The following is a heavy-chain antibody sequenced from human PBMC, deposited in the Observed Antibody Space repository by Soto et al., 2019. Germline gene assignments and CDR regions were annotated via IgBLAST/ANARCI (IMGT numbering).Heavy chain of an antibody. D-gene: IGHD3-10*01. CDR3: PRLDSIVRVDPYYYYYMDV. CDR2: IYYSGST. CDR1: GGSISSSSYY. Sequence: QLQLQESGPGLVKPSETLSLTCTVSGGSISSSSYYWGWIRQPPGKGLEWIGSIYYSGSTYYNPSLNGRVTISGDPSKNQFSLKLSSVTAAVTAVYYCPRLDSIVRVDPYYYYYMDVWGKGTTVTVSS. J-gene: IGHJ6*03. V-gene: IGHV4-39*01.